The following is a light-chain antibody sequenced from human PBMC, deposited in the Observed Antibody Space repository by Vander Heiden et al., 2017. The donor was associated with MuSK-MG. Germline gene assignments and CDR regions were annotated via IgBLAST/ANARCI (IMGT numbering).Light chain of an antibody. Sequence: QSSLSQPASVSASRAQPITISCTGTSSDVGGYKFVSWYQQHAGKAPKLIIYEVSNRPSGVSNRFSGSKSGNTASLTISGLQAEDEADYYCSSYTSSRTLAFGGGTKLTVL. J-gene: IGLJ3*02. CDR2: EVS. CDR1: SSDVGGYKF. V-gene: IGLV2-14*01. CDR3: SSYTSSRTLA.